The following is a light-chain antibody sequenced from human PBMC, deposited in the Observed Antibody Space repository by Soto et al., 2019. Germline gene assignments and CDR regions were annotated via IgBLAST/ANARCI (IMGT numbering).Light chain of an antibody. CDR1: NSNIGSNY. CDR2: RNN. CDR3: STWDDSLPGIVV. V-gene: IGLV1-47*01. J-gene: IGLJ2*01. Sequence: QSVLTQPPSASGTPGQTVTISCSGSNSNIGSNYVCWYQQLPGTAPKLLIYRNNHRPSGVPDRFYGSKSGTSASLGISGLRSEDEADYYCSTWDDSLPGIVVFGGGTKLTVL.